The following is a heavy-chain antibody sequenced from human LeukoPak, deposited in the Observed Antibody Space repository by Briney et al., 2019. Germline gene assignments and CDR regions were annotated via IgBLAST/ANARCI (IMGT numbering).Heavy chain of an antibody. Sequence: SETLSLTCTVSGYSISSGYYWGWIRQPPGKGLEWIGSIYHSGSTYYNPSLKSRVTISVDTSKNQFSLKLSSVTAADTAVYYCARHSLAYYYDSSGYHIFDYWGQGTLVTVSS. V-gene: IGHV4-38-2*02. D-gene: IGHD3-22*01. J-gene: IGHJ4*02. CDR1: GYSISSGYY. CDR2: IYHSGST. CDR3: ARHSLAYYYDSSGYHIFDY.